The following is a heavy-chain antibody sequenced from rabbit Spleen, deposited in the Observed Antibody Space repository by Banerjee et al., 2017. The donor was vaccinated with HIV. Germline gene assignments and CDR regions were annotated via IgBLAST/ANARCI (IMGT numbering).Heavy chain of an antibody. V-gene: IGHV1S40*01. D-gene: IGHD8-1*01. Sequence: QSLEESGGGLVQPEGSLALTCKASGFTISSSYYMNWVRQAPGKGLEWIGYIDPVFGITYYANWVNGRFSISRENAQNTVFLQMTSLTAADTATYFCARDGAGGSYFALWGPGTLVTVS. CDR3: ARDGAGGSYFAL. J-gene: IGHJ4*01. CDR1: GFTISSSYY. CDR2: IDPVFGIT.